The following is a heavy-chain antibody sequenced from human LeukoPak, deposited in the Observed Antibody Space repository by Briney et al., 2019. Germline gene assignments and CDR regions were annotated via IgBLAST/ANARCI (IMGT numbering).Heavy chain of an antibody. CDR2: TRDRANSYTT. CDR3: ARVGNSGGYYYPLDY. V-gene: IGHV3-72*01. Sequence: PGGSLRLSCAASGFTFSDHYIEWVRQTPGKGLEWVGRTRDRANSYTTEYAASVKDRFTFSRDDSKNSVYLQMNSLKTEDTAVYYCARVGNSGGYYYPLDYWGQGTLVTVSS. CDR1: GFTFSDHY. D-gene: IGHD3-22*01. J-gene: IGHJ4*02.